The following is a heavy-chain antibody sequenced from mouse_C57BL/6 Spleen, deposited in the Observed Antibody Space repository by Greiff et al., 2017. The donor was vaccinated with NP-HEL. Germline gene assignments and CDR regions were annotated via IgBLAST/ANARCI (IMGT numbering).Heavy chain of an antibody. CDR2: ISYDGSN. Sequence: ESGPGLVKPSQSLSLTCSVTGYSITSGYYWNWIRQFPGNKLEWMGYISYDGSNNYNPSLKNRISITRDTSKNQFFLKLNSVTTEDTATYYGARDRVYDGYFGPFAYWGQGTLVTVSA. J-gene: IGHJ3*01. CDR1: GYSITSGYY. CDR3: ARDRVYDGYFGPFAY. V-gene: IGHV3-6*01. D-gene: IGHD2-3*01.